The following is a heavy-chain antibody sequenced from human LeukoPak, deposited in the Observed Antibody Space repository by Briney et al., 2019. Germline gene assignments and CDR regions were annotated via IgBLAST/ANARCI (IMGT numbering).Heavy chain of an antibody. CDR3: ARDGYSSGWYQIPFDY. V-gene: IGHV1-3*01. J-gene: IGHJ4*02. D-gene: IGHD6-19*01. CDR2: INGGNGNT. CDR1: GYTFTTYT. Sequence: GASVKVSCKTSGYTFTTYTIHWVRQVPGQGLEWMGWINGGNGNTKYSQKFQGRVTITRDTSASTAHMELSSLRSEDTAVYYCARDGYSSGWYQIPFDYWGQGTLVTVSS.